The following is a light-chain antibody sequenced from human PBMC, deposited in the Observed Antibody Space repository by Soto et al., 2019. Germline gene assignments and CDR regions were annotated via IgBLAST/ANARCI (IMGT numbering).Light chain of an antibody. J-gene: IGLJ1*01. CDR3: SSYTSSSTLEGV. CDR2: EVS. V-gene: IGLV2-14*01. Sequence: QSVLTQPASVSGSPGQSITISCTGTSSDVGGYNYVSWYQQHPGKAPKLMIYEVSNRPSGVSNRFSGSKSGNTASLTISGLQAEDEADYYCSSYTSSSTLEGVFGTGTKVTVL. CDR1: SSDVGGYNY.